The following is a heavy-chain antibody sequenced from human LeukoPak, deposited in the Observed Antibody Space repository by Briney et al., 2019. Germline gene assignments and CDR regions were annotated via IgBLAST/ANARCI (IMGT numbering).Heavy chain of an antibody. CDR1: GFTFTSYA. D-gene: IGHD1-26*01. V-gene: IGHV3-30*09. CDR3: ARSIVGAATSFLDY. Sequence: GGSLRLSCAASGFTFTSYAMHWVRQAPGKGLEWVAVISYDGSKEYYADSVKGRFAISRDNSKNTLSLQMSSLRAEDTAIYYCARSIVGAATSFLDYWGQGTLISVSS. J-gene: IGHJ4*02. CDR2: ISYDGSKE.